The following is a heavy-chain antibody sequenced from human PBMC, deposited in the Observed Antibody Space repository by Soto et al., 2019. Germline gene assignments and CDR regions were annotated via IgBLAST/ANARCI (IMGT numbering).Heavy chain of an antibody. CDR2: IWYDGSNK. CDR3: ARDRYRIAARPGWFDP. Sequence: PGGSLRLSCAASGFTFSSYGMHWVRQAPGKGLEWVAVIWYDGSNKYYADSVKGRFTISRDNSKNTLYLQMNSLRAEDTAVYYCARDRYRIAARPGWFDPWGQGNLVTVSS. J-gene: IGHJ5*02. CDR1: GFTFSSYG. V-gene: IGHV3-33*01. D-gene: IGHD6-6*01.